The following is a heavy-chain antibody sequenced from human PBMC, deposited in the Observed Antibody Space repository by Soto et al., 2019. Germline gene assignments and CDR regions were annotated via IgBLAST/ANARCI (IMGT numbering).Heavy chain of an antibody. CDR2: IIPIFGTA. J-gene: IGHJ4*02. V-gene: IGHV1-69*12. D-gene: IGHD2-15*01. CDR3: ARSARPYCSGGSCYSHFDY. Sequence: QVQLVQSGAEVKKPGSSVKVSCKASGGTFSSYAISWVRQAPGQGLEWMGGIIPIFGTANYAQKFQGRVTITADESTSTAYMELSSLRSEDTAAYYCARSARPYCSGGSCYSHFDYWGQGTLVTVSS. CDR1: GGTFSSYA.